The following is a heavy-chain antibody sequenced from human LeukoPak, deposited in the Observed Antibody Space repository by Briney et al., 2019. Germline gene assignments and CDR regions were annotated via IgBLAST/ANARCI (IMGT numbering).Heavy chain of an antibody. D-gene: IGHD6-19*01. V-gene: IGHV4-59*01. Sequence: SETLSLTCTVSGGSISTYYWSWIRQSPGKGLEWIGYIYDGGRTNYNPSLRSRVTISVDTSKNQFSLKLTSVTAADTAVYYCARGRPGSGWSFDYWGQGTLVTVSS. CDR1: GGSISTYY. CDR3: ARGRPGSGWSFDY. CDR2: IYDGGRT. J-gene: IGHJ4*02.